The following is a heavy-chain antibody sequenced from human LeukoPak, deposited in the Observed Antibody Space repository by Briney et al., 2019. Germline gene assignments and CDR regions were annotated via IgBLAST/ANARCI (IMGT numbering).Heavy chain of an antibody. CDR1: GLSVSRQW. V-gene: IGHV3-7*01. CDR3: VVSVGEY. D-gene: IGHD3-10*01. Sequence: PGGSLRLSCAVSGLSVSRQWMTWVRQAPGKGLEWVANMNNDGSQRYYLDSVKGRFTISKDNGKNSVVLQMNSLRAEDTAVYYCVVSVGEYWGQGTLVTVS. CDR2: MNNDGSQR. J-gene: IGHJ4*02.